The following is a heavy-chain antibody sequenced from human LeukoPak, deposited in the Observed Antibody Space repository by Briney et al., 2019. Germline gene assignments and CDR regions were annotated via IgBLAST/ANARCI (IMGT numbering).Heavy chain of an antibody. CDR2: IYYSGST. Sequence: PSETLSLTCTVSGGSISSSSYYWGWIRQPPGKGLEWIGSIYYSGSTYYNPSLKSRVTISVDTSKNQFSLKLSSVTAADTAVYYCARLEPSDREYSSSSGLHWFDPWGQGTLVTVSS. CDR1: GGSISSSSYY. CDR3: ARLEPSDREYSSSSGLHWFDP. D-gene: IGHD6-6*01. V-gene: IGHV4-39*07. J-gene: IGHJ5*02.